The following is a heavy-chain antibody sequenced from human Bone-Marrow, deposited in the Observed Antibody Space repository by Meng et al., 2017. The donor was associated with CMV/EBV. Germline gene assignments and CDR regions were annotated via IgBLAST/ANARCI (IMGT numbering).Heavy chain of an antibody. CDR2: IIPILGIA. CDR3: ARDYTMVRGVIITPGDFDY. Sequence: FSSYAISWGRQAPGQGLEWMGGIIPILGIANYAQKFQGRVTITADKSTSTAYMELSSLRSEDTAVYYCARDYTMVRGVIITPGDFDYWGQGTLVTVSS. CDR1: FSSYA. D-gene: IGHD3-10*01. V-gene: IGHV1-69*10. J-gene: IGHJ4*02.